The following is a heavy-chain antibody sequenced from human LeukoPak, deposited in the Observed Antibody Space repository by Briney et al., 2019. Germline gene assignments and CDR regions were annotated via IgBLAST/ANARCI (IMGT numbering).Heavy chain of an antibody. J-gene: IGHJ4*02. CDR1: GGSFSGYY. CDR3: ARGGIAAADPYYFDY. CDR2: INHSGST. Sequence: SETLSLTCAVYGGSFSGYYWSWIRQPPGKGLEWIGEINHSGSTNYNPSLKSRVTISVDTSKNHFSLKLSSVTAADTAVYYCARGGIAAADPYYFDYWGQGTLVTVSS. D-gene: IGHD6-13*01. V-gene: IGHV4-34*01.